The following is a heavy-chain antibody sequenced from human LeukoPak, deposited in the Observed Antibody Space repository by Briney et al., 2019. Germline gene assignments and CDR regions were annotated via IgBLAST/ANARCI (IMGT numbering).Heavy chain of an antibody. D-gene: IGHD1-26*01. CDR2: INHSGST. CDR3: ARGDRYSGNIDY. V-gene: IGHV4-34*01. Sequence: SETLSLTCAVYGGSFSGYYWSWIRQPPGKGLEWIGEINHSGSTNYNPSLKSRVTISVDTSKNQFSLKLSSVTAADTAVYYCARGDRYSGNIDYWGQGTLVTVSS. CDR1: GGSFSGYY. J-gene: IGHJ4*02.